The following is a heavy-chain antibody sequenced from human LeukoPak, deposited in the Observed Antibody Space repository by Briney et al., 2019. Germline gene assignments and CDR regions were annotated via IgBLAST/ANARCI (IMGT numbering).Heavy chain of an antibody. V-gene: IGHV3-23*01. J-gene: IGHJ4*02. Sequence: GGSLRLSCVASGFTFSSYAMSWVRQAPGKGLEWVSAISGSGGSTYYADSVKGRFTISRDNSKNTLYLQMNSLRAEDTAVYYCAKVKDNWYYFDYWGQGTLVTVSS. CDR2: ISGSGGST. CDR1: GFTFSSYA. D-gene: IGHD1-1*01. CDR3: AKVKDNWYYFDY.